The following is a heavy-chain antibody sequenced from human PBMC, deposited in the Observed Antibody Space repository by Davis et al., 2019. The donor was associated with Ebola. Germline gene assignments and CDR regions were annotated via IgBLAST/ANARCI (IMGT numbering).Heavy chain of an antibody. V-gene: IGHV4-39*01. J-gene: IGHJ6*02. CDR3: ARGQTYGSMVYGLDV. D-gene: IGHD3-10*01. CDR1: GGSIRSSSDY. Sequence: SETLSLTCTVSGGSIRSSSDYWGWIRQPPGKGLVWIGNIYKSGSTYYNPSLKSRITISVDTSKNQFSLRLTSVSAADTAVYYCARGQTYGSMVYGLDVWGQGTKVTVSS. CDR2: IYKSGST.